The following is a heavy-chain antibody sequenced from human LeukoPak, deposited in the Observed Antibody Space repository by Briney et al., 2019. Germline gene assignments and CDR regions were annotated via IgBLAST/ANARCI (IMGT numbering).Heavy chain of an antibody. D-gene: IGHD6-6*01. Sequence: GGSLSLSCAASGFTFSNVWMSWVRQAPGKGPEWVGRIKSKTGGGATDYAAPVRGRLTISRDDSKNTMYLQMNSVKTEDTAVYDCTTVAARLYYYDMDVWGQGTTVTVSS. CDR1: GFTFSNVW. J-gene: IGHJ6*02. V-gene: IGHV3-15*01. CDR3: TTVAARLYYYDMDV. CDR2: IKSKTGGGAT.